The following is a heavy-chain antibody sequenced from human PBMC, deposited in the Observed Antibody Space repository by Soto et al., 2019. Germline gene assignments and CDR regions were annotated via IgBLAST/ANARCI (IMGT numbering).Heavy chain of an antibody. V-gene: IGHV1-3*01. D-gene: IGHD6-19*01. Sequence: ASVNVSCKSSGYTFTSYSMHWVRQAPGQRLECMGWINAGNGNTKYSQKFQGRVTITRDTSASTAYMELSSLRSEDTAVYYCARGAYSSGWYVYWGQGTLVTVSS. J-gene: IGHJ4*02. CDR1: GYTFTSYS. CDR3: ARGAYSSGWYVY. CDR2: INAGNGNT.